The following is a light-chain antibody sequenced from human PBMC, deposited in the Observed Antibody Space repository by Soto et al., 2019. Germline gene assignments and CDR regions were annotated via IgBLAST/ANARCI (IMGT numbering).Light chain of an antibody. J-gene: IGKJ1*01. CDR3: QQGYCTLRP. Sequence: DIQMTQSPSSLSASVGDRVTITCRASQSISSYLDWYQQKPGKAPQLLIYAASSLQSGVPSRFSSSGSGTDCTLTSSSLQPEDFADYYGQQGYCTLRPFGQGTKVEIK. V-gene: IGKV1-39*01. CDR1: QSISSY. CDR2: AAS.